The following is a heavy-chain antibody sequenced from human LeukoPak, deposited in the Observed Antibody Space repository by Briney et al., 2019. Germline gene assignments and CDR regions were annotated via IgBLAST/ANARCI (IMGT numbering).Heavy chain of an antibody. D-gene: IGHD6-13*01. J-gene: IGHJ4*02. CDR3: ARRAAGTLTFDY. V-gene: IGHV1-8*01. CDR2: MNPTSGNT. CDR1: GYTFVNYD. Sequence: ASVKVSCKASGYTFVNYDINWVRQATGQGLEWMGWMNPTSGNTGYAQKLQGRVSMTRDTSISTAYMELSSLTYEDTAVYYCARRAAGTLTFDYWGQGTLVTVSS.